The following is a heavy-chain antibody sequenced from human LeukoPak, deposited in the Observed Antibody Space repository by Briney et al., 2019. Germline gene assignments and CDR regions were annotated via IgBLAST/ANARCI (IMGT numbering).Heavy chain of an antibody. D-gene: IGHD5-18*01. J-gene: IGHJ4*02. CDR1: SGSISSYY. CDR2: IYYSGRA. Sequence: PSETLSLTCTLSSGSISSYYWSWIRQPPGGGREWIGYIYYSGRANYNRSFKSRVTISVDTSKNQFSLKLSSVTAADSAGYYCARGSAMVRSVDYWGQGTLVTVSS. CDR3: ARGSAMVRSVDY. V-gene: IGHV4-59*01.